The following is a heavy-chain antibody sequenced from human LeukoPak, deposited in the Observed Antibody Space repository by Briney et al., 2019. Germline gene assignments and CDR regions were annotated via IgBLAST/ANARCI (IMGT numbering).Heavy chain of an antibody. CDR3: AMITRYYYGMDV. D-gene: IGHD3-16*01. Sequence: PGGSLRLSCAASGFTFSSYWISWVRQAPGKGLEWVANIKQDGSEKYYVDSVKGRFTISRDNAKNSLYLQMNSLRAEDTAVYYCAMITRYYYGMDVWGQGTTVTVSS. J-gene: IGHJ6*02. CDR1: GFTFSSYW. V-gene: IGHV3-7*01. CDR2: IKQDGSEK.